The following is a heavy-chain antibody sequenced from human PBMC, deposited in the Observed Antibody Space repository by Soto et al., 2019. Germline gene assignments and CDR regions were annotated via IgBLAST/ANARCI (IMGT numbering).Heavy chain of an antibody. CDR2: IYPGDSDT. CDR1: GYSFTIYC. CDR3: ARHSSGYYHYYYGMDV. J-gene: IGHJ6*02. D-gene: IGHD3-22*01. Sequence: GESLKISGKGSGYSFTIYCIGWVLQMPWKGLEWMGIIYPGDSDTRYSPSFQGQVTISADKSISTAYLQWSSLKASDTAMYYCARHSSGYYHYYYGMDVWGQGTTVTVSS. V-gene: IGHV5-51*01.